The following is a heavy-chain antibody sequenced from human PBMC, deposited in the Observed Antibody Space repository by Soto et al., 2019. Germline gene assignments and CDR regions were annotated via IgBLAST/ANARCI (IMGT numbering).Heavy chain of an antibody. V-gene: IGHV4-61*01. J-gene: IGHJ5*02. CDR1: GASVSTPTYY. CDR3: ASRNSGGNWLDP. D-gene: IGHD2-15*01. Sequence: QVQLQESGPGLVKPSETLSLTCIVSGASVSTPTYYWTWIRQPPGKGLEWIGYISNSGSTNYNPSLQSRITISADTSKNQFSLKLNFVSAADKAIYYCASRNSGGNWLDPWGQGTLVTVSS. CDR2: ISNSGST.